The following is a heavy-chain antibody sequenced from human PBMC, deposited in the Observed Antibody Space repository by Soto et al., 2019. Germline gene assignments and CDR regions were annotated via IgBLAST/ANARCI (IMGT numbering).Heavy chain of an antibody. V-gene: IGHV1-18*01. D-gene: IGHD3-16*01. Sequence: ASVKVSCKASGYTFTSYGISWVRQAPGQGLEWMGWISAYNGNTNYAQKLQGRVTMTTDTSTSTAYMELRSLRSDDTAVYYCARDGGGSDYYYYYGMDVWGQGTTVTVSS. CDR2: ISAYNGNT. CDR3: ARDGGGSDYYYYYGMDV. CDR1: GYTFTSYG. J-gene: IGHJ6*02.